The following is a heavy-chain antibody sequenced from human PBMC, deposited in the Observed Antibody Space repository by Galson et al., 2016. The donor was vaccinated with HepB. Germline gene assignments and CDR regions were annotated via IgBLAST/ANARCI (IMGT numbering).Heavy chain of an antibody. D-gene: IGHD1-26*01. CDR1: GASITKDKFF. V-gene: IGHV4-39*02. Sequence: SETLSLTCTVSGASITKDKFFWGWLRQPPGKGLEWIASISYSGITNYNPSLQSRATISVDTSKDYFSLELSSVTAADTGVYFCARLTWEVLGWFDTWGRGILVTVSS. CDR3: ARLTWEVLGWFDT. J-gene: IGHJ5*01. CDR2: ISYSGIT.